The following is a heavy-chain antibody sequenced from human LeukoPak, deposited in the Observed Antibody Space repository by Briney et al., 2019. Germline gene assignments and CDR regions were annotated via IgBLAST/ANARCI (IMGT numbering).Heavy chain of an antibody. J-gene: IGHJ4*02. CDR1: GYTFTSYA. V-gene: IGHV1-3*01. D-gene: IGHD4-17*01. Sequence: ASVKVSCKASGYTFTSYAMHWVRQAPGQRLEWMGWINAGNGNTKYSQKFQGRVTITRDTSASTAYMELSSLRSEDTAVYYCARDSSRYGGYDYWGQGTLVTVSS. CDR3: ARDSSRYGGYDY. CDR2: INAGNGNT.